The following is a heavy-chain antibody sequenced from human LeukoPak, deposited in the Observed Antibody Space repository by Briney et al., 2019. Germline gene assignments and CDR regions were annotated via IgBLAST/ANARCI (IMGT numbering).Heavy chain of an antibody. D-gene: IGHD6-13*01. J-gene: IGHJ5*02. CDR2: IYYSGST. CDR1: GGSISSRSYY. Sequence: SETLSLTCTVSGGSISSRSYYWGWIRQPPGKGLEWIGSIYYSGSTYYNPSLKSRVTISVDKSKNQFSLKLNSVTAADTAVYYCAKVSGIAAAGTDPYNWFDPWGQGTLVTVSS. CDR3: AKVSGIAAAGTDPYNWFDP. V-gene: IGHV4-39*01.